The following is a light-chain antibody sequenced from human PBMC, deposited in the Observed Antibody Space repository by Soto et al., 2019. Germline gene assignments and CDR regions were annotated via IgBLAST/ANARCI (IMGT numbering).Light chain of an antibody. Sequence: IRMTQSPSSLSASTGDRVTITCRASQGISSYLAWYQQKPGKAPKLLIYAASSLQSGVPSRFSGSGSGTDFTLTISSLQPEDFATYYCQQSYSTPRTFGQGTKVDIK. CDR1: QGISSY. CDR3: QQSYSTPRT. J-gene: IGKJ1*01. CDR2: AAS. V-gene: IGKV1-8*01.